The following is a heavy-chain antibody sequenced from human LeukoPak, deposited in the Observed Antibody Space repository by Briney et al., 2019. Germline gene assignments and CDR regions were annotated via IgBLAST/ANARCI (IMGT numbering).Heavy chain of an antibody. CDR3: ARAPTVLVGYCSSSSCQADY. CDR1: GGSISSGGYY. V-gene: IGHV3-21*01. CDR2: IDPSSTYI. D-gene: IGHD2-2*01. J-gene: IGHJ4*02. Sequence: ETLSLTCTVSGGSISSGGYYWSWIRQPPGKGLEWVSAIDPSSTYIYYADSVKGRFTISRDNAENSLYLQMNSLRVEDTAVYYCARAPTVLVGYCSSSSCQADYWGQGTLVTVSS.